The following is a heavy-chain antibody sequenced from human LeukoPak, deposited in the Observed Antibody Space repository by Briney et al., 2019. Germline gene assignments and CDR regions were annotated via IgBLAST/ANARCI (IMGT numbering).Heavy chain of an antibody. J-gene: IGHJ4*02. Sequence: GASVKVSCKASGYTFTSYPIHWVRQAPGQGLEWMGGIIPIFGTANYAQKFQGRVTITADESTSTAYMELSSLRSEDTAVYYCARGASEGDYSEYVNWGQGTLVTVSS. CDR3: ARGASEGDYSEYVN. V-gene: IGHV1-69*13. CDR2: IIPIFGTA. D-gene: IGHD4-17*01. CDR1: GYTFTSYP.